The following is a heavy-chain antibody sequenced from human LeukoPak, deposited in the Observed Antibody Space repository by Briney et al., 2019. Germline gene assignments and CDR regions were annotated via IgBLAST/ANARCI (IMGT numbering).Heavy chain of an antibody. CDR3: ARDSGYSYGYGGAFDI. D-gene: IGHD5-18*01. CDR2: ISYDGSNK. Sequence: GGSLRLPCAASGFTFSRYGIHWVRQAPGKGLEWMAVISYDGSNKYYADSVKGRFTISRDNSKNTLYLQMNSLRAEDTAVYYCARDSGYSYGYGGAFDIWGQGTMVTVSS. CDR1: GFTFSRYG. J-gene: IGHJ3*02. V-gene: IGHV3-30*03.